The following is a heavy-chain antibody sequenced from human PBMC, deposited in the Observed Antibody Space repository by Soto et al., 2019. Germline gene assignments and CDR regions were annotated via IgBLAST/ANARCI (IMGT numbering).Heavy chain of an antibody. J-gene: IGHJ6*02. V-gene: IGHV4-59*08. D-gene: IGHD1-1*01. Sequence: QVQLQQSGPGLVKPSETLSLTCTVSSGPSSSHNWGWIRQSPGRGLEWIGYVYNTGGTSYNPSLKGRVTISADTSANHISLTLSFVTAADTAIYYWVRQGIGNLHGLVDVWGQGTTVSVSS. CDR2: VYNTGGT. CDR3: VRQGIGNLHGLVDV. CDR1: SGPSSSHN.